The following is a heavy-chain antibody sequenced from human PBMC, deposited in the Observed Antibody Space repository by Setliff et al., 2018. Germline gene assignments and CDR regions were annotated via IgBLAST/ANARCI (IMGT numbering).Heavy chain of an antibody. Sequence: GESLKISCAASGISFGSTSMHWVRQAPGKGLEYVSAISSDGSDKNYADSVKGRFTTSRDNSKNTLYLQMNSLRAEDTAVYYCARTYCSDTSCYDYYYYMDVWGKGTTVTVSS. CDR1: GISFGSTS. D-gene: IGHD2-2*01. CDR2: ISSDGSDK. V-gene: IGHV3-64*04. CDR3: ARTYCSDTSCYDYYYYMDV. J-gene: IGHJ6*03.